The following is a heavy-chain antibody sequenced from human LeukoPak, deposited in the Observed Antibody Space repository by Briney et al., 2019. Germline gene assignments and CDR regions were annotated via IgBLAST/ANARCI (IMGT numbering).Heavy chain of an antibody. J-gene: IGHJ6*03. CDR2: MSGSGGST. Sequence: GGSLRLSCAASGFTFSSYAMSWVRQAPGKGLEWVSAMSGSGGSTYYADSVKGRFTISRDNSKNTLYLQMNSLRAEDTAVYYCAKDRYGDFNYYYYMDVWGKGTTVTVSS. V-gene: IGHV3-23*01. CDR1: GFTFSSYA. CDR3: AKDRYGDFNYYYYMDV. D-gene: IGHD4-17*01.